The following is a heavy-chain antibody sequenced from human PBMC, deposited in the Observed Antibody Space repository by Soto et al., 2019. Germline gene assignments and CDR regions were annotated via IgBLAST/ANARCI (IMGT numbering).Heavy chain of an antibody. D-gene: IGHD2-15*01. CDR2: IYPGDSDT. V-gene: IGHV5-51*01. J-gene: IGHJ6*02. Sequence: GESLKISCKGSGYSFTIYWIGWVRQMPGKGLEWMGIIYPGDSDTRYSPSFQGQVTISADKSISTAYLQWSSLKASDTAMYYCARLPLGYCSGGSCYSWGYYYYYGMDVWGQGTTVTVSS. CDR1: GYSFTIYW. CDR3: ARLPLGYCSGGSCYSWGYYYYYGMDV.